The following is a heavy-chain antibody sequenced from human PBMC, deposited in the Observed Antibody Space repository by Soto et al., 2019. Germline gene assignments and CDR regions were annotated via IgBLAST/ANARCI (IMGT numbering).Heavy chain of an antibody. CDR3: ASPSYYDSSGYSLQGFAY. Sequence: ASVKVSCKASGYTFTNYGISWVRQAPGQGLEWMGWISAYNGNTNYAQKLQGRVTMTTETSTSTAYMELRSLRSDDTAVYYCASPSYYDSSGYSLQGFAYWGQGTPVTVSS. J-gene: IGHJ4*02. CDR2: ISAYNGNT. CDR1: GYTFTNYG. D-gene: IGHD3-22*01. V-gene: IGHV1-18*04.